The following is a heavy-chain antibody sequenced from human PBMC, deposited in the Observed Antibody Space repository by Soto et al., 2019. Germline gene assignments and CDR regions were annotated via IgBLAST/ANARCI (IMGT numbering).Heavy chain of an antibody. CDR3: ARYSGDLVIFDY. CDR1: GFTFSSYG. D-gene: IGHD3-10*01. V-gene: IGHV3-33*01. CDR2: IWYDGSNK. J-gene: IGHJ4*02. Sequence: QVQLVESGGGVVQPGRSLRLSCAASGFTFSSYGMHWVRQAPGKGLEWVAVIWYDGSNKYYADSVKGRFTISRDNSKNTLYLQMNSLRAEDTAVYYCARYSGDLVIFDYWGQGTLVTVSS.